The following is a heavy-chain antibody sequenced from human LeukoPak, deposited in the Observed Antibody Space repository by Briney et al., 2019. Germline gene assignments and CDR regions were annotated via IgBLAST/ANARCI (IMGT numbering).Heavy chain of an antibody. D-gene: IGHD2-2*01. J-gene: IGHJ6*03. CDR2: IYYSGST. V-gene: IGHV4-31*03. CDR1: GGSISSGGYY. CDR3: ARGASKEYQLLSYYYYYYMDV. Sequence: SQTLSLTCTVSGGSISSGGYYWSWIRQHPGKGLEWIGYIYYSGSTYYNPSLKSRVTISVDTSKNQFSLRLSSVTAADTAVYYCARGASKEYQLLSYYYYYYMDVWGKGTTVTVSS.